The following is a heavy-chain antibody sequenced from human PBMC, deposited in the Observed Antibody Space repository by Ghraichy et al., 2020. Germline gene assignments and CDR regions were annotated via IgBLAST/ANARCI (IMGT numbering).Heavy chain of an antibody. V-gene: IGHV3-30*04. Sequence: GGSLRLSCADSGFTFSTYAMHWVRRAPGKGLEWVAVISHDGSNKYYADSVKGRFTISRDKSKKTLYLQMNSLRAEDTAVYYCARDPAAVYYMDVWGKGTTVTVSS. D-gene: IGHD6-13*01. CDR2: ISHDGSNK. J-gene: IGHJ6*03. CDR3: ARDPAAVYYMDV. CDR1: GFTFSTYA.